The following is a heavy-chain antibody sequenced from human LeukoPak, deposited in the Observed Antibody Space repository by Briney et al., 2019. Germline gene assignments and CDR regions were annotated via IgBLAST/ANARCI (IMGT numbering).Heavy chain of an antibody. Sequence: GGSLRLSCAASGFTVSSNYMSWVRQAPGKGLERVSVIYSGGSTYYADSVKGRFTISRDNSKNTLYLQMNSLRAEDTAVYYCARESGGYYYYFDYWGQGTLVTVSS. V-gene: IGHV3-53*01. CDR2: IYSGGST. CDR1: GFTVSSNY. J-gene: IGHJ4*02. D-gene: IGHD3-22*01. CDR3: ARESGGYYYYFDY.